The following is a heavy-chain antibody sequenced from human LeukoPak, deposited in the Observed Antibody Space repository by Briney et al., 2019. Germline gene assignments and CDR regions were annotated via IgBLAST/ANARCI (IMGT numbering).Heavy chain of an antibody. V-gene: IGHV4-59*08. CDR3: ARHRYTSSSSYFDF. J-gene: IGHJ4*02. CDR1: GGSISGYF. CDR2: IYSSGST. Sequence: SETLSLTCTVSGGSISGYFWTWIRQPPGKGLEWIGYIYSSGSTNYNPSLKSRVTISVDTSKNQFSLRLSSVTAADTAVYYCARHRYTSSSSYFDFWGQGTLVTVSS. D-gene: IGHD6-6*01.